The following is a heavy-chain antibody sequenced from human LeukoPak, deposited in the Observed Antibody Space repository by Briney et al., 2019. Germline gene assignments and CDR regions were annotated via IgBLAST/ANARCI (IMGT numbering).Heavy chain of an antibody. CDR2: ISSSGSTI. D-gene: IGHD2-21*01. V-gene: IGHV3-11*04. CDR1: GFTFSDYY. J-gene: IGHJ4*02. Sequence: GGSLRLSCAASGFTFSDYYMSWIRQAPGKGLEGVSYISSSGSTIYYADSVKGRFTISRDNAKNSLYLQMNSLRAEDTAVYYCARALSSYCGGDCPFDYWGQGTLVTVSS. CDR3: ARALSSYCGGDCPFDY.